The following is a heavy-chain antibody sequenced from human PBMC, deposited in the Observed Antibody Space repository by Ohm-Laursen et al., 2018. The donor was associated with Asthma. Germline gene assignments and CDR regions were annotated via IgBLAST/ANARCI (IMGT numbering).Heavy chain of an antibody. CDR1: GFIFTNYG. CDR3: ARTLYYYDSSMVGY. CDR2: IWYDGTNK. V-gene: IGHV3-33*01. Sequence: LSLTCAASGFIFTNYGMHWVRQAPGKGLEWVAVIWYDGTNKYYGDSVKGRFTISRDNSKNTVDLQMNSLRAEDTAVYYCARTLYYYDSSMVGYWGQGTLVTVSS. J-gene: IGHJ4*02. D-gene: IGHD3-22*01.